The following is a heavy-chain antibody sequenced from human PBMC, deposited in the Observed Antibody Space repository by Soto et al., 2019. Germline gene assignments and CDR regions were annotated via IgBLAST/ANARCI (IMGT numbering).Heavy chain of an antibody. CDR1: GGSFSGYY. Sequence: TSETLSLTCAVYGGSFSGYYWTWIRHPPGTGLEWIGEINHSGSTNYNPSLKSRVTISVDTSKNQFSLKLTSVTAADTAVYYCARDKITGLFDPWGQGTLVTVSS. CDR2: INHSGST. D-gene: IGHD2-8*02. V-gene: IGHV4-34*01. CDR3: ARDKITGLFDP. J-gene: IGHJ5*02.